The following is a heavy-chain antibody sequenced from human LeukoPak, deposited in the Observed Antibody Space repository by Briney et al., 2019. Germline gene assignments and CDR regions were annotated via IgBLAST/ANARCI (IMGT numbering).Heavy chain of an antibody. V-gene: IGHV4-34*01. D-gene: IGHD6-13*01. CDR1: GGSFSGYY. CDR2: INHSGST. J-gene: IGHJ5*02. CDR3: ARGAPLAAAGFDP. Sequence: KPSETLSLTCAVYGGSFSGYYWSWIRQPPGKGLEWIGEINHSGSTNYNPSLKSRVTISVDTSKNQFSLKLSSVAAADTAVYYCARGAPLAAAGFDPWGQGTLVTVSS.